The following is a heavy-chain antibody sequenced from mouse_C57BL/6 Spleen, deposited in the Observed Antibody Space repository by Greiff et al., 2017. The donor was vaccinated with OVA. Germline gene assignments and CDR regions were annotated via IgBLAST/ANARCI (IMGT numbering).Heavy chain of an antibody. CDR1: GYTFTDYY. V-gene: IGHV1-76*01. CDR3: ARGGVFDY. J-gene: IGHJ2*01. CDR2: IYPGSGNT. Sequence: QVQLQQSGAELVRPGASVTLSCKASGYTFTDYYINWVKQRPGQGLEWIARIYPGSGNTYYNEKFKGKATLTAEKSSSTAYMQLSSLTSEDSAVYFCARGGVFDYWGQGTTLTVSS.